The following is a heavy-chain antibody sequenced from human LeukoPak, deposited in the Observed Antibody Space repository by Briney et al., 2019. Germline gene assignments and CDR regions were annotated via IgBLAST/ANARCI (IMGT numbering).Heavy chain of an antibody. Sequence: GGSLRLSCAASGFTFSSYAMHWVRQAPGKGLEWVAVISYDGSNKYYADSVKGRFTISRDNSKNTLYLQMNSLRAEDTAVYYCARVVTISAYYDFWSGYNQPNAIDYWGQGTLVTVPS. J-gene: IGHJ4*02. D-gene: IGHD3-3*01. CDR2: ISYDGSNK. CDR3: ARVVTISAYYDFWSGYNQPNAIDY. V-gene: IGHV3-30-3*01. CDR1: GFTFSSYA.